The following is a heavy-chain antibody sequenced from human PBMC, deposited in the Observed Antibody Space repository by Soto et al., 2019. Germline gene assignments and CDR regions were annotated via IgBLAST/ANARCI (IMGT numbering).Heavy chain of an antibody. J-gene: IGHJ6*02. CDR1: GLTISNAW. D-gene: IGHD2-15*01. CDR3: TPGSVEGV. CDR2: IKTNTEGVTT. V-gene: IGHV3-15*07. Sequence: GGSLRLSCAASGLTISNAWRNWVLQAPGKGLEWVGRIKTNTEGVTTDYAAAVKGRFTVSRDDSKNTLYLQMNSLKTEDTAVYYCTPGSVEGVWGQGTTVTVSS.